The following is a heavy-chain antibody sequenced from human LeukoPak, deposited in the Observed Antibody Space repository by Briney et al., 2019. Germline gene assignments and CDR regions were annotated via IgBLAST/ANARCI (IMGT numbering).Heavy chain of an antibody. CDR3: ARGGPYSSSSLDY. D-gene: IGHD6-6*01. J-gene: IGHJ4*02. V-gene: IGHV3-74*01. CDR2: IKYDGSST. CDR1: GFTFSNSW. Sequence: GGSLRLSCAASGFTFSNSWMYWVRQTPDKGLVWVSRIKYDGSSTVYADSVKGRFTISRDNAKNTLDLQMNSLRAEDTAVYCCARGGPYSSSSLDYWGQGTLVTVSS.